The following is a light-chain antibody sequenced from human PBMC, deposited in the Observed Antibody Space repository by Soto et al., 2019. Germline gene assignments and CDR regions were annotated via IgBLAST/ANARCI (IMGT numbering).Light chain of an antibody. Sequence: ETVLTQSPATLSLSPGERATLPCRASKSVSTYLAWYQQKPGQAPRLLIYDASNRATGIPARFSGSGSGTDFTLTISSLEPEDFAVYYCQQRRNWPLTFGGGTKVEIK. CDR1: KSVSTY. J-gene: IGKJ4*01. CDR2: DAS. V-gene: IGKV3-11*01. CDR3: QQRRNWPLT.